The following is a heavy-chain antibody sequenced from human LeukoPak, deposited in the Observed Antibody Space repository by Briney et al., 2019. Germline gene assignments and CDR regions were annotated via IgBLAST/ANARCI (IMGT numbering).Heavy chain of an antibody. V-gene: IGHV3-23*01. J-gene: IGHJ3*02. D-gene: IGHD3-16*01. CDR2: VSGSGVNT. Sequence: GGSLRLSCAASGFTFSSYAMSWVRQAPGKGLEWVSGVSGSGVNTYYADSVKGRFTISRDNSKNTLHLQMTSLRAEDTAIYYCAKSVKGDDAFDIWGQGTMVTVSS. CDR1: GFTFSSYA. CDR3: AKSVKGDDAFDI.